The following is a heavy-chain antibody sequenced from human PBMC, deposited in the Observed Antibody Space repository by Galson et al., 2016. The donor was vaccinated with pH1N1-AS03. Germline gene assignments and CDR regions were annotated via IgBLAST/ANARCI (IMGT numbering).Heavy chain of an antibody. D-gene: IGHD2-8*01. J-gene: IGHJ6*02. CDR3: ARLADGGDCTSSICPQQTGMEV. Sequence: QSGAEVKKPGEFLKISCKGSGYSFTTYWVGWVRQMPGRGLEWMGIIYPGDSDTRYSPSFEGQVTISADKSTSTAYLQWSTLKASDTAIYYCARLADGGDCTSSICPQQTGMEVWGQGTKVTVSS. CDR1: GYSFTTYW. CDR2: IYPGDSDT. V-gene: IGHV5-51*01.